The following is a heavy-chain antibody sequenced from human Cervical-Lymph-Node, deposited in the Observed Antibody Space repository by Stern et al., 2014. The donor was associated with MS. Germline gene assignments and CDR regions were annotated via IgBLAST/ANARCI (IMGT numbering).Heavy chain of an antibody. Sequence: VQLVQSGGGLVQPGGSLRLSCAASGFTFSSYAMNWVRQAPGKGLEWVSYISSSSSTIYYADSVKGRFTISRDNAKNSLFLQINSLKDEDTAVYYCARSMTTVTSSFDYWGQGTLVTVSS. CDR3: ARSMTTVTSSFDY. J-gene: IGHJ4*02. D-gene: IGHD4-17*01. CDR1: GFTFSSYA. V-gene: IGHV3-48*02. CDR2: ISSSSSTI.